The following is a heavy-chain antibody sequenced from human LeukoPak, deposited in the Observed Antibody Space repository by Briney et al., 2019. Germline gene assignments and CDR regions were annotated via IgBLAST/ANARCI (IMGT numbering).Heavy chain of an antibody. D-gene: IGHD4-17*01. CDR3: AKRGGSTATTIDY. CDR1: GFTFSNYA. J-gene: IGHJ4*02. V-gene: IGHV3-23*01. Sequence: GGSLGLSCAASGFTFSNYAMSWVRQAPGKGLEWVSVISGSGGTTYYADSVKGRFTISRDNSKNTMYLQMNGLRAEDTAVYYCAKRGGSTATTIDYWGQGTLVTVSP. CDR2: ISGSGGTT.